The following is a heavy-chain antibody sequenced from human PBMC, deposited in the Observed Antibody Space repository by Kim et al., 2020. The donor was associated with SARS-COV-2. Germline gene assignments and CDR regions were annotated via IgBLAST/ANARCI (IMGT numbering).Heavy chain of an antibody. Sequence: SVKVSCKASGGTFSSYAISWVRQAPGQGLEWMGGIIPIFGTANYAQKFQGRVTITADESTSTAYMELSSLRSEDTAVYYCARDTGSMDSSWPDYYYGMDVWGQGTTVTVSS. CDR1: GGTFSSYA. CDR2: IIPIFGTA. D-gene: IGHD6-13*01. CDR3: ARDTGSMDSSWPDYYYGMDV. V-gene: IGHV1-69*13. J-gene: IGHJ6*02.